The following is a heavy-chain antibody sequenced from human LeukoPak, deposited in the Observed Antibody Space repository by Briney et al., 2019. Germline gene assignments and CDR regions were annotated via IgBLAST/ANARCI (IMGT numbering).Heavy chain of an antibody. D-gene: IGHD6-13*01. CDR3: ARQPVTLIAADDHYYYYGMDV. CDR2: IYYSGST. J-gene: IGHJ6*02. V-gene: IGHV4-39*01. Sequence: SETLSLTCTVSGGSISSSSYYWGWIRQPPGTGLEWIGSIYYSGSTYYNPSLKSRVTISVDTSKNQFSLKLSSVTAADTAVYYCARQPVTLIAADDHYYYYGMDVWGQGTTVTVSS. CDR1: GGSISSSSYY.